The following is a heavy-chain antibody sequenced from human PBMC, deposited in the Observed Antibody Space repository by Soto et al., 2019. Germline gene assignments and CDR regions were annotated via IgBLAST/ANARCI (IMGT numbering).Heavy chain of an antibody. CDR3: AREYTAWPVVSGLDV. CDR2: TSSRSDI. V-gene: IGHV3-21*01. CDR1: GFTFSTYS. J-gene: IGHJ6*02. D-gene: IGHD2-2*01. Sequence: SLRLACVGSGFTFSTYSINWVRQAPGKGLEWVSSTSSRSDIYYADAVKGRFTISRDNAKDSVSLQMNSLRAEDTAVYYCAREYTAWPVVSGLDVCGDGTTV.